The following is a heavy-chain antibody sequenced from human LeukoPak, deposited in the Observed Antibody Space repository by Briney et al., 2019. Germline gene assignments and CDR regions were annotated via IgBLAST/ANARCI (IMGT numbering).Heavy chain of an antibody. CDR3: AKDRPNGMDY. CDR1: GFTFTNYA. V-gene: IGHV3-23*01. CDR2: INGAGDGT. D-gene: IGHD2-8*01. Sequence: PGGSLRLSCAASGFTFTNYAMNWVRQAPGKGLEWVSGINGAGDGTYYADSVKGRFTISRDNSKNTLYLEMNSRRAEDTALYYWAKDRPNGMDYWGQGTLVTVSS. J-gene: IGHJ4*02.